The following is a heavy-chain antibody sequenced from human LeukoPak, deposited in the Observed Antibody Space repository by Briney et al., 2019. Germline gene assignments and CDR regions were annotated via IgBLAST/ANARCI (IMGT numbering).Heavy chain of an antibody. CDR3: ARLGSVGYYNYQYMDI. J-gene: IGHJ6*03. CDR1: GGSFSGYY. D-gene: IGHD3-10*01. Sequence: SEALSLTCAVYGGSFSGYYWSWIRQPPGKGLEWIGEINDIGNTNYDPSLRSRVTISVDTSKNQFSLSLTSATAADTAVYFCARLGSVGYYNYQYMDIWGNGTTVTVSS. CDR2: INDIGNT. V-gene: IGHV4-34*01.